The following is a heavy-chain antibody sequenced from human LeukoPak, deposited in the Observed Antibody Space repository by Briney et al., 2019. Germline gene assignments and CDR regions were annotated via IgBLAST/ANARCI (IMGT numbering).Heavy chain of an antibody. J-gene: IGHJ4*02. D-gene: IGHD6-13*01. CDR1: GYTFTDYS. Sequence: ASVKVSCKASGYTFTDYSMHWVRQAPGQGLEWMGWINPNSGVTNYAQKFQGGVTMTTDTSISTAYMELSRLRSDDTAVFYCARGPIASTGTLDYWGQGTLVTVSS. CDR3: ARGPIASTGTLDY. CDR2: INPNSGVT. V-gene: IGHV1-2*02.